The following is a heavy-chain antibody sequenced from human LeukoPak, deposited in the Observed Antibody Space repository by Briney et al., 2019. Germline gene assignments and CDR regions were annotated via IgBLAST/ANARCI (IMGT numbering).Heavy chain of an antibody. CDR2: IIPILGIA. V-gene: IGHV1-69*04. CDR1: GGTFSSYA. D-gene: IGHD6-19*01. J-gene: IGHJ4*02. CDR3: ARDRGIAVAGTLD. Sequence: GASVKVSCKASGGTFSSYAISWVRQAPGQGLAWMGRIIPILGIANYAQKFQGRVTITADKSTSTAYMELSSLRSEDTAVYYCARDRGIAVAGTLDWGQGTLVTVSS.